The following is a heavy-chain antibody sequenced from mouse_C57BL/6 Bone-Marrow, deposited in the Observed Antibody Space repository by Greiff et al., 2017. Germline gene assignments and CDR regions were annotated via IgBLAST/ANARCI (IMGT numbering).Heavy chain of an antibody. V-gene: IGHV3-6*01. CDR2: ISYDGSN. CDR1: GYSITSGYY. CDR3: ARPPYYGSSYGGYFDV. Sequence: EVQLVESGPGLVKPSQSLSLTCSVTGYSITSGYYWNWIRQFPGNKLEWMGYISYDGSNNYNPSLKNRISITRDTSKNQFFLKLNSVTTEDTATYYCARPPYYGSSYGGYFDVWGTGTTVTVSS. D-gene: IGHD1-1*01. J-gene: IGHJ1*03.